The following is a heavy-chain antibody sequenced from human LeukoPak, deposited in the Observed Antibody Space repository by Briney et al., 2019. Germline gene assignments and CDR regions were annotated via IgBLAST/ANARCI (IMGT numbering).Heavy chain of an antibody. Sequence: PSETLSLTCTVSGGSISSYYWSWIRQPAGKGLEWIGRIYTSGSTNYNPSLKSRVTMSVDTSKNQFSLRLSSVTAADTAVYYCARLISSSWYGGAFDIWGQGTMVTVSS. CDR2: IYTSGST. V-gene: IGHV4-4*07. D-gene: IGHD6-13*01. J-gene: IGHJ3*02. CDR3: ARLISSSWYGGAFDI. CDR1: GGSISSYY.